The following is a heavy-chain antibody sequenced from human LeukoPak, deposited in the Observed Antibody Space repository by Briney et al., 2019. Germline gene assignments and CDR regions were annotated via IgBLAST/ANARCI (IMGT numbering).Heavy chain of an antibody. V-gene: IGHV4-34*01. CDR1: GGSFSGYY. D-gene: IGHD1-26*01. CDR2: INHSGST. Sequence: SETLSLTCAVFGGSFSGYYWSWIRQPPGKGLEWIGEINHSGSTNYNPSLKSRVTISIDTSKNQFSLKLSSVTAADTAIYYCARGIVGASFDYWGQGTLVTVSS. CDR3: ARGIVGASFDY. J-gene: IGHJ4*02.